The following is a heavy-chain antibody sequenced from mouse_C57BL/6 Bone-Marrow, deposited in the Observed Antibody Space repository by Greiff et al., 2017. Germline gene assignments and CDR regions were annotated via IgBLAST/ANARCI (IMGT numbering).Heavy chain of an antibody. Sequence: EVQLQQSGTVLARPGASVKMSCKTSGYTFTSYWMHWVKQRPGQGLEWIGDIYPGNSDTSYNQKFKGKAKLTAVTSASTAYMELGSLTNEDSAVYYCTEYDGSTQLAMDDWGQGTSVTVSS. CDR1: GYTFTSYW. J-gene: IGHJ4*01. V-gene: IGHV1-5*01. CDR3: TEYDGSTQLAMDD. D-gene: IGHD1-1*01. CDR2: IYPGNSDT.